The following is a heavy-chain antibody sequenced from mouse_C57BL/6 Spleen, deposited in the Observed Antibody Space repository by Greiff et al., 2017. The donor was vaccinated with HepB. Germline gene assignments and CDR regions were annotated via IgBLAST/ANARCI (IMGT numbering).Heavy chain of an antibody. J-gene: IGHJ2*01. D-gene: IGHD2-3*01. CDR3: AREGRVYDGYFDY. CDR2: ISYDGSN. Sequence: EVHLVESGPGLVKPSQSLSLTCSVTGYSITSGYYWNWIRQFPGNKLEWMGYISYDGSNNYNPSLKNRISITRDTSKNQFFLKLNSVTTEDTATYYCAREGRVYDGYFDYWGQGTTLTVSS. CDR1: GYSITSGYY. V-gene: IGHV3-6*01.